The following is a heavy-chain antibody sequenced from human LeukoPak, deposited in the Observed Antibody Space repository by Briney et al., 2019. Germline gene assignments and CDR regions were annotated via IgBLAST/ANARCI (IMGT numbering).Heavy chain of an antibody. J-gene: IGHJ6*03. D-gene: IGHD2-8*02. V-gene: IGHV1-8*01. CDR1: GYTFTSYE. CDR2: MNPNSGNT. CDR3: AKHRADCTGGVGYVGYSYYYYMDV. Sequence: GASVKVSCKASGYTFTSYENNWVRQATGQGLEWMGWMNPNSGNTGYAQKFEGRVTMTRNTSISTAYIELSSVVCEYTSVYYCAKHRADCTGGVGYVGYSYYYYMDVWGKGTTVTVSS.